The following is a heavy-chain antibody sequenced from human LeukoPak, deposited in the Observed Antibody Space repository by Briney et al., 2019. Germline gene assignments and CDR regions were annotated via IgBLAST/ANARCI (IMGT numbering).Heavy chain of an antibody. V-gene: IGHV4-34*01. Sequence: SETLSLTCAVYGGSFSGYYWSWIRQPPGKGLEWIGEINHSGSTNYNPSLKSRVTISVDTSKNQFSLKLGSVTAADTAVYYCARGRYYDYVWGSYRYNWFDPWGQGTLVTVSS. CDR1: GGSFSGYY. CDR2: INHSGST. J-gene: IGHJ5*02. D-gene: IGHD3-16*02. CDR3: ARGRYYDYVWGSYRYNWFDP.